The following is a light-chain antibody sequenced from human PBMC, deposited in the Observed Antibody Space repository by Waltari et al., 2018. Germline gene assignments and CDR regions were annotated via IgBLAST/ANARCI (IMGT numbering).Light chain of an antibody. CDR1: RSDIGSYHC. J-gene: IGLJ1*01. CDR2: DVH. V-gene: IGLV2-11*01. CDR3: CAYAGSNIFV. Sequence: QSALTQPRSVSGSPGQSVTISCTGTRSDIGSYHCVSWYQQQSGKAPKVIIYDVHERPSGVPDRFSGSRSGNTASLTISRLQADDEGEYYCCAYAGSNIFVFGVGTQLTVL.